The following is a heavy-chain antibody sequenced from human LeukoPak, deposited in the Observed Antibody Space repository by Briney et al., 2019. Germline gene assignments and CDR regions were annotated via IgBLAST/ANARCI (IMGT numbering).Heavy chain of an antibody. CDR2: IRSKADSYAT. J-gene: IGHJ4*02. V-gene: IGHV3-73*01. Sequence: PGGSLRLSCAASGFTFSGSAMHWVRQAPGKGLEWVGRIRSKADSYATAYAASVKGRFTISRDDSKNTAYLQMNSLKTEDTAVYYCTISYYDTKSDYWGQGTLVTVSS. CDR3: TISYYDTKSDY. D-gene: IGHD3-22*01. CDR1: GFTFSGSA.